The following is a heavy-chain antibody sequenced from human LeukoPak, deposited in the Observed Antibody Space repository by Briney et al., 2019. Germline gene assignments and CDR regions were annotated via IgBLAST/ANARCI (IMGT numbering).Heavy chain of an antibody. CDR3: ARRPTQYDCFDP. Sequence: SQTLSLTCAISGDSFTSNSVTWNWIRQSPSRGLEWLGRTYYRSTWYNDYAVSVRGRITVNPDTSKNQFSLHLNSVTPEDTAVYYCARRPTQYDCFDPWGQGILVTASS. CDR2: TYYRSTWYN. J-gene: IGHJ5*02. D-gene: IGHD2-2*01. CDR1: GDSFTSNSVT. V-gene: IGHV6-1*01.